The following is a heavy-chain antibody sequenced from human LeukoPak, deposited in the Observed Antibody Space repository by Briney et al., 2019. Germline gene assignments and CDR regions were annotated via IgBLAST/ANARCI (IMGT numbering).Heavy chain of an antibody. Sequence: GGSLRLSCAASGFSFRNYWMGWVRQAPGKGLEWVANTKLDGSAEYYADSARGRFTASRDNANNLLYLQMNRLRAEDTAVYYCARDGGLHTNFDYWGQGTLLTVSS. D-gene: IGHD2-15*01. J-gene: IGHJ4*02. V-gene: IGHV3-7*01. CDR3: ARDGGLHTNFDY. CDR1: GFSFRNYW. CDR2: TKLDGSAE.